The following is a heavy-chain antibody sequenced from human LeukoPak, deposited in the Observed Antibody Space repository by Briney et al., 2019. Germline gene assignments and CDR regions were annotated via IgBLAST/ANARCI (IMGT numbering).Heavy chain of an antibody. D-gene: IGHD3-22*01. CDR2: ISSSRSYI. CDR3: ARSTMIAPRGAFDI. V-gene: IGHV3-21*01. Sequence: PGGSLRLSCAASGFTFSTYSMNWVRQAPGKGLEWVPSISSSRSYIYYADSVKGRFTISRDNAKKSLYLQMNSLRVEDTALYYCARSTMIAPRGAFDIWGQGTMATVSS. CDR1: GFTFSTYS. J-gene: IGHJ3*02.